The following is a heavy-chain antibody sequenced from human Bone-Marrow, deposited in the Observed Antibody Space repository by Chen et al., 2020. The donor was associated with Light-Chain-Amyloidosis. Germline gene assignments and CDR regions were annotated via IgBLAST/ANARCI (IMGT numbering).Heavy chain of an antibody. J-gene: IGHJ6*02. V-gene: IGHV3-30*18. CDR2: ISYDGHNK. CDR1: DFSFSGYV. Sequence: QVHLVESGGGVVQPGRSLRLSCTASDFSFSGYVLHWVRHTPGKGLEWVAVISYDGHNKYYGDSVQGRFTISRDNSKKSLYLHMDSQRVEDGAVYYCVKDTATSRWGREHGMDVWGQGTPVTGSS. CDR3: VKDTATSRWGREHGMDV. D-gene: IGHD7-27*01.